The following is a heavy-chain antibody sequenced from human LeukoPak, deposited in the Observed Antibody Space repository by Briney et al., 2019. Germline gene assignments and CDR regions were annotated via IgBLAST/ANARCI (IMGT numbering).Heavy chain of an antibody. CDR3: ARYSYYYGMDV. J-gene: IGHJ6*02. D-gene: IGHD4-11*01. CDR2: IYYSGST. Sequence: SETLSLTCTVSGGSISSYYWSWIRQPPGKRLEWIGYIYYSGSTNYNPSLKSRVTMAVDTSKKQFSLKLSSVTAADTAVYYCARYSYYYGMDVWGQGTTVTVSS. V-gene: IGHV4-59*01. CDR1: GGSISSYY.